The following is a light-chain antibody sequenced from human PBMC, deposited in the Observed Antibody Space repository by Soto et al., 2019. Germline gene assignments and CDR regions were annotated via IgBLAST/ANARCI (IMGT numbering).Light chain of an antibody. CDR3: SSFAGNNNLV. CDR1: SSDAGVYNY. Sequence: QSALTQPPSASGSPGQSVTISCTGTSSDAGVYNYVSWYQQHPGKAPKLMIYEVSKRPSGVPDRFSGSKSGNTASLTVSGLQAEYEADYYCSSFAGNNNLVFGGGTTLNGL. CDR2: EVS. V-gene: IGLV2-8*01. J-gene: IGLJ2*01.